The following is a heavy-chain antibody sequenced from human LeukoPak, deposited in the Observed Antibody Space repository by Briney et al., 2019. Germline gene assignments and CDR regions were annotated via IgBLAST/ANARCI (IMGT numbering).Heavy chain of an antibody. CDR1: GFTFRDYW. CDR3: SRGSGWLSVY. D-gene: IGHD6-19*01. J-gene: IGHJ4*02. V-gene: IGHV3-49*04. Sequence: GGSLRLSCEASGFTFRDYWMTWVRQAPGKGLEWIGFISGGTTEYAASVKGRFTISRDDSTSIAYLQMNSLTTEDTAVYYCSRGSGWLSVYWGQGTLVTVSS. CDR2: ISGGTT.